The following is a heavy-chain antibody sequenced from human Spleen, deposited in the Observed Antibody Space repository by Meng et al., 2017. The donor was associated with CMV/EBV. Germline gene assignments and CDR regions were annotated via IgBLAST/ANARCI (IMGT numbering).Heavy chain of an antibody. Sequence: CDVSGDSISGHNYFWSWIRQPPGKGLEWLGYIYYTGNAYYNSSLESRVIISVDTSKNQFYLRLNSLTVADTAMYYCARGNTRYYGLEYWGQGSLVTVSS. CDR3: ARGNTRYYGLEY. CDR1: GDSISGHNYF. D-gene: IGHD3-16*01. CDR2: IYYTGNA. V-gene: IGHV4-30-4*01. J-gene: IGHJ4*02.